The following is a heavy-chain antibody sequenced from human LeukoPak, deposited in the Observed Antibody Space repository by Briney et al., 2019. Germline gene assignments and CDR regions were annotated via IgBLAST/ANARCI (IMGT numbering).Heavy chain of an antibody. V-gene: IGHV4-61*02. Sequence: PSETLSLTCTVSGGSISSGSYYWSWIRQPAGKGLEWIGRIYTSGSTNYNPSLKSQVTISVDTSKNQFSLKLSSVTAADTAVYYCARSAVPAAIRYFDYWGQGTLVTVSS. CDR1: GGSISSGSYY. D-gene: IGHD2-2*02. J-gene: IGHJ4*02. CDR3: ARSAVPAAIRYFDY. CDR2: IYTSGST.